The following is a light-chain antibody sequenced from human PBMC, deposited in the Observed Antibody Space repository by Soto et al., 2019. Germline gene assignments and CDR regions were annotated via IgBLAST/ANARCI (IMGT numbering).Light chain of an antibody. CDR1: QSIGRS. J-gene: IGKJ1*01. V-gene: IGKV1-39*01. CDR2: ASS. CDR3: QQSYSSPLT. Sequence: DIQMTQSPSTLSASVGDRVTITCRASQSIGRSLAWYQQKLGEAPNLLIYASSILQSGVPSRFSGSASGTDFTLTISSLQPEDFATYYCQQSYSSPLTSGQGTKVDIK.